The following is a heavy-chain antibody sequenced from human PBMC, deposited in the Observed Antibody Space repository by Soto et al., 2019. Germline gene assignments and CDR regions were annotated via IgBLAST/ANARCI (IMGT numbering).Heavy chain of an antibody. CDR1: GYTFTSYS. V-gene: IGHV1-3*01. D-gene: IGHD2-2*01. CDR2: INAGNGNT. J-gene: IGHJ5*02. CDR3: ARGLIVVVPAHDWFDP. Sequence: GASVKGSCKASGYTFTSYSMHWVGQAPGQRLEWMGWINAGNGNTKYSQKFQGRVTITRDTSASTAYMELSSLRSEDTAVYYCARGLIVVVPAHDWFDPWGQGTLVTVSS.